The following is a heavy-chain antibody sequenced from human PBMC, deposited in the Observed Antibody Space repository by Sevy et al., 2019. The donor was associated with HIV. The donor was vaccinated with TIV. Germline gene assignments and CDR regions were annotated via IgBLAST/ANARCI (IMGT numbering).Heavy chain of an antibody. CDR3: ATTKYVCYDYQSLGI. CDR1: GYTLTKLS. Sequence: ASVKVSCKVSGYTLTKLSMHWVRQAPGKGLEWMGGFDPEDGETIYAQKFQGRVTMTEDTSTDTAYMELRSLRSEDTARYYCATTKYVCYDYQSLGIWGQGTMVTVSS. J-gene: IGHJ3*02. CDR2: FDPEDGET. V-gene: IGHV1-24*01. D-gene: IGHD5-12*01.